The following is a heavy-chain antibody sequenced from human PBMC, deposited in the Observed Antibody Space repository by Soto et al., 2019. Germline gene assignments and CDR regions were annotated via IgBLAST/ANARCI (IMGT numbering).Heavy chain of an antibody. Sequence: WGSLRLSCPASGFTFSSYSMNWVRQAPGKGLEWVSSISSSSSYVYYADSVKGRFTISRDNAKNSLYLQMNSLRAEDTAVYYCERATYXYDSRGYSPSGLGGMDVLGQGTTLTVSS. D-gene: IGHD3-22*01. J-gene: IGHJ6*02. CDR3: ERATYXYDSRGYSPSGLGGMDV. CDR2: ISSSSSYV. V-gene: IGHV3-21*01. CDR1: GFTFSSYS.